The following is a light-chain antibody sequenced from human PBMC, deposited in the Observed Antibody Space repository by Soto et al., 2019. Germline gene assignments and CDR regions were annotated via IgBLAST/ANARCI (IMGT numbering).Light chain of an antibody. V-gene: IGKV3-11*01. CDR1: QSVSNN. Sequence: EIVLTQSPATLSLSPGERATLSCRASQSVSNNLGWYQQKPGQAPRLLIYDASNRATDIPASFSGSASGTDFTLTINSLEPEDFAVYYCQQRSNWPRTFGQGTKLEIK. CDR3: QQRSNWPRT. CDR2: DAS. J-gene: IGKJ2*01.